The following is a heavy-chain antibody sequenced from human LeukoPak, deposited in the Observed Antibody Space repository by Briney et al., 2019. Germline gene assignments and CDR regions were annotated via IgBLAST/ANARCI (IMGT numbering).Heavy chain of an antibody. J-gene: IGHJ6*03. V-gene: IGHV4-59*01. D-gene: IGHD3-3*01. CDR3: ARVITNYYYYMDV. CDR2: IYYSGST. Sequence: SETLSLTCTVSGGSISSYYWSWIRQPPGKGLEWIGYIYYSGSTNYNPSLKSRVTISVDTPKNQFSLKLSSVTAADTAVYYCARVITNYYYYMDVWGKGTTVTVSS. CDR1: GGSISSYY.